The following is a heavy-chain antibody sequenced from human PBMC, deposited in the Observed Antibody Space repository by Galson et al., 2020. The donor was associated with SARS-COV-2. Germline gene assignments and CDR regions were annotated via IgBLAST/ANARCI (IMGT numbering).Heavy chain of an antibody. CDR1: GGSVSSYY. Sequence: HSETLSLTCTVSGGSVSSYYWSWIRQSPGKGLEWIGYIYYSGSTNYNPSLKSRVTISLDTSKNQFSLQLSSVTATDTAVYFCARRRSPSIGVIDYWGQGTLVTVSS. D-gene: IGHD6-19*01. V-gene: IGHV4-59*08. CDR3: ARRRSPSIGVIDY. J-gene: IGHJ4*02. CDR2: IYYSGST.